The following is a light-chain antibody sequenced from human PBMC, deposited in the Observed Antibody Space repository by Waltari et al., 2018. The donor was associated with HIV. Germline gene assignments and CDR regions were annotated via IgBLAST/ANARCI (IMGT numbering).Light chain of an antibody. CDR3: QSYDSSLSVWV. V-gene: IGLV1-40*01. Sequence: QSVLTQPPSVSGAPGRRVTISCTGSSSTIAAGYAVHWYQQLPGTAPKLLIYGNSNRPSGVPDRFSGSKSGTSASLAITGLLAEDEADYYCQSYDSSLSVWVFGGGTKLTVL. CDR2: GNS. CDR1: SSTIAAGYA. J-gene: IGLJ3*02.